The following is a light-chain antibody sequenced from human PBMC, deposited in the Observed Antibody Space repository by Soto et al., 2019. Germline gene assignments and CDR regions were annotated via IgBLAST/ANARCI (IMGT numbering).Light chain of an antibody. J-gene: IGLJ2*01. CDR3: SSFAGNKNVV. V-gene: IGLV2-8*01. CDR2: EVS. CDR1: SSDVGGDHY. Sequence: QSALTQPPSASGAPGQSVTISCTGTSSDVGGDHYVSWYQQHPGKAPKLMISEVSKRPSGVPDRFSGSKSGNTASLTVSGHQAEDEADYYCSSFAGNKNVVFGGGTKLTVL.